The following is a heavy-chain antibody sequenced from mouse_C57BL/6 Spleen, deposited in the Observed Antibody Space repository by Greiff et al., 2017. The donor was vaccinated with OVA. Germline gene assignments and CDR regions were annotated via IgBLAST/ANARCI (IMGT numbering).Heavy chain of an antibody. J-gene: IGHJ1*03. CDR2: IDPSGSET. V-gene: IGHV1-52*01. Sequence: QVQLKESGAELVRPGSSVKLSCKASGYTFTSYWMHWVKQRPIQGLDWIGNIDPSGSETHYNQKFKGKATLTVDKASSTAYMQLSSLTSEDSAVSYCARGYHGSRYGFFDVWGTRTTVTVST. D-gene: IGHD1-1*01. CDR1: GYTFTSYW. CDR3: ARGYHGSRYGFFDV.